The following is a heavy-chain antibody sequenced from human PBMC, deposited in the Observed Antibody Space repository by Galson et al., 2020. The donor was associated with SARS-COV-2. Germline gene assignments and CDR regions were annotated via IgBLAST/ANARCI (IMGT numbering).Heavy chain of an antibody. CDR3: ARDGYYYDSSGYYYNPGYYYYGMDV. CDR1: GFTFSSYG. Sequence: PGGSLRLSCAASGFTFSSYGMHWVRQAPGKGLEWVAVIWYDGSNKYYADSVKGRFTISRDNSKNTLYLQMNSLRAEDTAVYYCARDGYYYDSSGYYYNPGYYYYGMDVWGQGTTVTVSS. J-gene: IGHJ6*02. V-gene: IGHV3-33*01. CDR2: IWYDGSNK. D-gene: IGHD3-22*01.